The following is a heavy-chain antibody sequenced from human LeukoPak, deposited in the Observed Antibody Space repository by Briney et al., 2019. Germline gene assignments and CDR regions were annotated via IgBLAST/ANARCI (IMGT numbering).Heavy chain of an antibody. Sequence: SETLSLTCAVYGGSFSGYYWSWIRQPPGKGLEWIGEIDHSGSTNYNPSLKSRVTISVDTSKNQFSLKLSSVTAADTAVYYCARGRRSNYYGSGSPIDYWGQGTLVTVSS. J-gene: IGHJ4*02. CDR3: ARGRRSNYYGSGSPIDY. V-gene: IGHV4-34*01. CDR2: IDHSGST. CDR1: GGSFSGYY. D-gene: IGHD3-10*01.